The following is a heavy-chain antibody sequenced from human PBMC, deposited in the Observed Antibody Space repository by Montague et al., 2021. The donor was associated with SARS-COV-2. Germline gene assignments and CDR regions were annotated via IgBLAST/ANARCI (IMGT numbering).Heavy chain of an antibody. J-gene: IGHJ4*02. CDR1: GFTFPDYA. CDR2: INWNGNSR. CDR3: AAATYGSIAY. D-gene: IGHD3-10*01. V-gene: IGHV3-9*01. Sequence: PLRLSCAASGFTFPDYAMHWVRQAPGKGLEWVSGINWNGNSRGYADSVKGRFTISRGNAANSLFLQMSSLRPEDTALYYCAAATYGSIAYWGQGNLVTVSS.